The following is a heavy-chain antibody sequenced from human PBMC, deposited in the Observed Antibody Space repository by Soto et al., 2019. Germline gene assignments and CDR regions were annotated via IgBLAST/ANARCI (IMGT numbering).Heavy chain of an antibody. V-gene: IGHV4-39*02. CDR2: IYYSGST. CDR3: ARESIDVVVTAIYYYYYGVDV. J-gene: IGHJ6*02. Sequence: SETLSLTCTVSGVSISSSSYYWGWIRQPPGKGLERIGSIYYSGSTYYNPSLKSRVTISVDTSKNQFSLKLSSVTAADTAVYFCARESIDVVVTAIYYYYYGVDVWGQGTTVT. D-gene: IGHD2-21*02. CDR1: GVSISSSSYY.